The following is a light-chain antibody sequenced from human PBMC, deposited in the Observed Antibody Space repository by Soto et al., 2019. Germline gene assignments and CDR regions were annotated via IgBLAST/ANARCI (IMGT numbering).Light chain of an antibody. CDR2: EVS. Sequence: DVQMTQSPSSVSASVGARVTITCRASQAITTWLAWYQQKPGKAPKLLIYEVSSLQTGVPARFSGSGSGTDFTLNISNLQPEDFATYSCQQASSFPLTFGAGTKVEI. V-gene: IGKV1-12*01. J-gene: IGKJ4*01. CDR3: QQASSFPLT. CDR1: QAITTW.